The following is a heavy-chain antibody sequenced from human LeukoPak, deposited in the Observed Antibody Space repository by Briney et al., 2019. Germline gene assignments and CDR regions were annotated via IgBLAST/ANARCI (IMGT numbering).Heavy chain of an antibody. V-gene: IGHV4-30-4*08. CDR2: IYYSGST. CDR1: GGSISSGDYY. D-gene: IGHD6-13*01. CDR3: ARHEYSSSEGWFDP. J-gene: IGHJ5*02. Sequence: PSETLSLTCTVSGGSISSGDYYWSWIRQPPGKGLEWIGYIYYSGSTYYNPSLKSRVTISVDTSKNQFSLKLSSVTAADTAVYYCARHEYSSSEGWFDPWGQGTLVTVSS.